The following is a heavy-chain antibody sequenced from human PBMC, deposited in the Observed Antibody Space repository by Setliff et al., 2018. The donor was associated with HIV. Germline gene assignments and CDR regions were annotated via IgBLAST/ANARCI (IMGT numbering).Heavy chain of an antibody. V-gene: IGHV3-23*01. J-gene: IGHJ4*02. CDR2: ISGSGGDT. CDR3: AKKTAAYTSGSWLHY. D-gene: IGHD3-10*01. CDR1: GFTFSSYA. Sequence: GGSLRLSCASSGFTFSSYAMTWVRQAPGKGLECVAVISGSGGDTYYADSVKGRFVISREKSKSTLYLQMNSMRAEDTAVYYCAKKTAAYTSGSWLHYWGQGTLVTVSS.